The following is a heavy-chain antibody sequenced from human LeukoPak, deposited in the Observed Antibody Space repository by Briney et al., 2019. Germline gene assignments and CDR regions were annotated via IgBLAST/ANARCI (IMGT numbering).Heavy chain of an antibody. J-gene: IGHJ4*02. CDR2: IYYSGST. CDR3: ARVKHSRGYFDY. V-gene: IGHV4-59*08. CDR1: GGSFSGYY. D-gene: IGHD3-3*01. Sequence: SETLPLTCAVYGGSFSGYYWSWIRQPPGKGLEWIGYIYYSGSTNYNPSLKSRVTISVDTSKNQFSLKLSSVTAADTAVYYCARVKHSRGYFDYWGQGTLVTVSS.